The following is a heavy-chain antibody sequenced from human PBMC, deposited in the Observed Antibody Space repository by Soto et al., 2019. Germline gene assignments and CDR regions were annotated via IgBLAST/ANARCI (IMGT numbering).Heavy chain of an antibody. Sequence: EVQLAESGGGLVQPGGSLRLSCAASGFTFSSYWMSWVRQAPGKGLEWVANIKQDGSEKYYVDSVKGRFTISRDNAKNSLYLQMNSLRAEDTAVYYCARFAYDYYYGMDVWGQGTTVTVSS. J-gene: IGHJ6*02. V-gene: IGHV3-7*03. CDR2: IKQDGSEK. CDR1: GFTFSSYW. CDR3: ARFAYDYYYGMDV. D-gene: IGHD3-16*01.